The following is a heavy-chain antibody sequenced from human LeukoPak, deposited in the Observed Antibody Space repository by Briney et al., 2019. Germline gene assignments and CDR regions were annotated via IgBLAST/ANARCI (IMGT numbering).Heavy chain of an antibody. CDR3: AVKIAAAGFY. J-gene: IGHJ4*02. Sequence: SQTLSLTCTVSGGSISSGDYYWSWIRQHPGKGLEWIGYIYYSGSTFYNPSLKSRVTISLDTTKNQFSLRLTSVTAADTAVYYCAVKIAAAGFYWGQGTLVTVSS. D-gene: IGHD6-13*01. CDR2: IYYSGST. CDR1: GGSISSGDYY. V-gene: IGHV4-31*03.